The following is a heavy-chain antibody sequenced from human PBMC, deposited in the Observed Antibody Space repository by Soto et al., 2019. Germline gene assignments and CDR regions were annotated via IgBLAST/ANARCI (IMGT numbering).Heavy chain of an antibody. V-gene: IGHV3-30*03. CDR2: RSYDGSNE. CDR3: ARAGRRGYSGYRTHYYYYYMYV. Sequence: QVQLVESGGGVVQPGRSLRLSCAASGFTFSSYGMHWVSQAPGKGLEWVAVRSYDGSNEYYADSVKGRFTISRDNSKNTLYLQMNSLRAEDTAVYYCARAGRRGYSGYRTHYYYYYMYVWGKGPTVTVSS. J-gene: IGHJ6*03. CDR1: GFTFSSYG. D-gene: IGHD5-12*01.